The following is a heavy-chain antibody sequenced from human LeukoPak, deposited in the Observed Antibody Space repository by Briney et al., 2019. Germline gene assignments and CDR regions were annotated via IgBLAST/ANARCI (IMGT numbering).Heavy chain of an antibody. Sequence: SQTLSLTCTVSGGSISSGGYYWSWIRQHPGKGLEWIGYIYYSGSTYYNPSLKSRVTISVDTSKNQFSLKLSSVTAADTAVYYCARGNYDLNYYFDYWGQGTLVTVSS. D-gene: IGHD3-3*01. J-gene: IGHJ4*02. CDR2: IYYSGST. CDR1: GGSISSGGYY. CDR3: ARGNYDLNYYFDY. V-gene: IGHV4-31*03.